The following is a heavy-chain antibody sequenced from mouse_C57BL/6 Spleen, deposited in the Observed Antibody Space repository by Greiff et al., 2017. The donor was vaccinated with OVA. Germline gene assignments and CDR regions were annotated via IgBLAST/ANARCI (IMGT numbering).Heavy chain of an antibody. CDR1: GYTFTDYT. Sequence: QVQLQQSEAELVKPGASVKISCKVSGYTFTDYTIHWMKQRPEQGLEWIGYIYPRDGSTKYNEKFKGKATLTADKSSSTAYMQLNSLTSEDSSVYFCARTRTQLGYCYIDVWGTGTSVTVSS. V-gene: IGHV1-78*01. CDR3: ARTRTQLGYCYIDV. CDR2: IYPRDGST. J-gene: IGHJ1*03. D-gene: IGHD4-1*02.